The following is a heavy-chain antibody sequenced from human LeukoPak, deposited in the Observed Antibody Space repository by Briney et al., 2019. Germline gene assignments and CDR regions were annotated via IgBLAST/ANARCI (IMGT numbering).Heavy chain of an antibody. CDR1: GGSFSGFR. CDR3: ARAVDTARVPSAFDI. CDR2: INHSGST. V-gene: IGHV4-34*01. Sequence: SETLSLTCAVSGGSFSGFRWHWIRQPPGKGPEWIGEINHSGSTYYNPSLKSRVTISVDRSKNQFSLKLSSVTAADTAVYYCARAVDTARVPSAFDIWGQRTMVTVSS. J-gene: IGHJ3*02. D-gene: IGHD5-18*01.